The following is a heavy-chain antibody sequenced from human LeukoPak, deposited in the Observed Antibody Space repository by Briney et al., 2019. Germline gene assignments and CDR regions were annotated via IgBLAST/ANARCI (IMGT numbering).Heavy chain of an antibody. D-gene: IGHD4-11*01. CDR2: ITTSGSTI. V-gene: IGHV3-48*03. Sequence: GGSLRLSCAASGFTFSSYEMNWVRQAPGKGLEWVSYITTSGSTIYYADSVKGRFTMSRDNAKNSLYLQMNSLRAEDTAVYCCARVSSYRGFDCWGQGTLVTVSS. CDR3: ARVSSYRGFDC. J-gene: IGHJ4*02. CDR1: GFTFSSYE.